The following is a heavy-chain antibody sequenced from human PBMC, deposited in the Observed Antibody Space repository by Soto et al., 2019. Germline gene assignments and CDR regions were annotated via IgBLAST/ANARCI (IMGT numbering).Heavy chain of an antibody. CDR3: ARGDCSSTSCYRYYFDY. J-gene: IGHJ4*02. V-gene: IGHV1-69*06. Sequence: ASVKVSCKASGGTFSSYAISWVRQAPGQGLEWMGGIIPIFGTANYAQKFQGRVTITADKSTSTADMELSSLRSEDTAVYYCARGDCSSTSCYRYYFDYWGQGTLVTVPS. D-gene: IGHD2-2*01. CDR1: GGTFSSYA. CDR2: IIPIFGTA.